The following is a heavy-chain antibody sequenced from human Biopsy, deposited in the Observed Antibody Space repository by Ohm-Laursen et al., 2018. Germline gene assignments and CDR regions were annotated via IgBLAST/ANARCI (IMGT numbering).Heavy chain of an antibody. CDR1: GYSFTKYY. CDR3: ARDETGSSVFGPYYYGMDV. V-gene: IGHV1-46*01. J-gene: IGHJ6*02. D-gene: IGHD3-9*01. CDR2: INPTGGTT. Sequence: GASVKASCKVSGYSFTKYYINWVRQAPGQGLEWMGIINPTGGTTSYAEKFQGRVTLTRDTSTGTVYLELNSLIYEDTALYYCARDETGSSVFGPYYYGMDVWGQGTTVTVSS.